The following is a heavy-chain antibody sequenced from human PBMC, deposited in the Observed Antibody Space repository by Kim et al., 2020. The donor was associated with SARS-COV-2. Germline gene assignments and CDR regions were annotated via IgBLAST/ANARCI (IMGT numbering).Heavy chain of an antibody. D-gene: IGHD3-22*01. CDR3: ARVRIEGDDNSNYRPFDF. V-gene: IGHV3-7*03. CDR2: INQDESEK. Sequence: GGSLRLSCAASGFTLSSYWMSWVRQAPGKGLEWVANINQDESEKYQVDSAKGRFTISRDNAKNSLYLQMNSLRAEDTAVYYCARVRIEGDDNSNYRPFDFWGQGTLVTVSS. J-gene: IGHJ4*02. CDR1: GFTLSSYW.